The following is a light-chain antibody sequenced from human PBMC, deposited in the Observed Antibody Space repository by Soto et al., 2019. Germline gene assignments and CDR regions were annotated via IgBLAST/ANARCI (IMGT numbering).Light chain of an antibody. Sequence: DIQMTQSPSTLSASVGDRVTITCRASQSISSWLAWYQQKPGKSPKLLIYKASSLESGVPSRFSGSGSGTEFTLTISSLLPDDFATYYCQQYNSYSHTFGQGTKLEIK. CDR2: KAS. V-gene: IGKV1-5*03. CDR1: QSISSW. CDR3: QQYNSYSHT. J-gene: IGKJ2*01.